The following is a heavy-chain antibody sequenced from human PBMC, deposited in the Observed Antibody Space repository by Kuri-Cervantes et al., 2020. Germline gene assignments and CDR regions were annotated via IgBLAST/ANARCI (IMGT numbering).Heavy chain of an antibody. V-gene: IGHV3-74*01. Sequence: GGSLRLSCAASGFTFSSYWMHWVRQAPGKGLVWVSRINSDGSSTSYADSVKGRFTISRDNAKNTLYLQMNSLRAEDTAVYYCARGVVVAATLGWFDPWGQGTLVTVSS. J-gene: IGHJ5*02. CDR1: GFTFSSYW. D-gene: IGHD2-15*01. CDR2: INSDGSST. CDR3: ARGVVVAATLGWFDP.